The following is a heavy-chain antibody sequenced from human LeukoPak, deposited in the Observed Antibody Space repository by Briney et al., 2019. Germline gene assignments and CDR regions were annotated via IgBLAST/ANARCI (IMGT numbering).Heavy chain of an antibody. CDR2: IIPILGIA. V-gene: IGHV1-69*04. CDR1: GGTFSSYA. Sequence: ASVTVSCKASGGTFSSYAISWVRQAPGQGLEWMGRIIPILGIANYAQKFQGRVTITADKSTSTAYMELSSLRSEDTAVYYCAREGEGLVEMATTFDYWGQGTHVTLSS. CDR3: AREGEGLVEMATTFDY. D-gene: IGHD5-24*01. J-gene: IGHJ4*02.